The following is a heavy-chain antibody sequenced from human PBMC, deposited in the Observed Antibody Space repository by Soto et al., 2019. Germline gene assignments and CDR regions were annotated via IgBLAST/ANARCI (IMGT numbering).Heavy chain of an antibody. D-gene: IGHD4-17*01. J-gene: IGHJ4*02. CDR3: AKDAPTGGTTVTPVDY. CDR2: ISYDGSNK. Sequence: QVQLVESGGGVVQPGRSLRLSCAASGFTFSSYGMHWVRQAPGKGLEWVAVISYDGSNKYYADSVKGRFTISRDNSKNSLYLQMNSLRAEDTAVYYCAKDAPTGGTTVTPVDYWGQGTLVTVSS. CDR1: GFTFSSYG. V-gene: IGHV3-30*18.